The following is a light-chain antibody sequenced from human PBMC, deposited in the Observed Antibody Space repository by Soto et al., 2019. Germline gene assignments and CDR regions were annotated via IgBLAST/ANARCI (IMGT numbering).Light chain of an antibody. J-gene: IGLJ2*01. Sequence: QSVLTQPPSVSAAPGQEVTISCSGSSSNIGNNFVSWYQHLPGTAPKLLIYDNNKRPSGIPDRFSGTKSGTSATLGITGLQTGDEAHYYCATWDSSLIAGVFGGGTKLNVL. V-gene: IGLV1-51*01. CDR3: ATWDSSLIAGV. CDR2: DNN. CDR1: SSNIGNNF.